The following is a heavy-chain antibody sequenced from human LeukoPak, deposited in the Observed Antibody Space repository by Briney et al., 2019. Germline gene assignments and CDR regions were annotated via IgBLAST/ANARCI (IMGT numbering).Heavy chain of an antibody. V-gene: IGHV3-11*01. Sequence: PGGSLRLSCAASGFTFSDYYMSWIRQAPGKGLEWVSYISGSGSTIHYADSVKGRFTISRDNAKKSLYLQMNSLRAEDTAVYYCARAPIRPYYFDYWGQGTLVTVSS. CDR3: ARAPIRPYYFDY. J-gene: IGHJ4*02. D-gene: IGHD2-21*01. CDR2: ISGSGSTI. CDR1: GFTFSDYY.